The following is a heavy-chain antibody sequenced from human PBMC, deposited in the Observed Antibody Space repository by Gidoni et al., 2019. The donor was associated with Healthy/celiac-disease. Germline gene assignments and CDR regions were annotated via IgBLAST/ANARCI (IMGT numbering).Heavy chain of an antibody. CDR3: ARVLLTTVTTEFDY. D-gene: IGHD4-17*01. J-gene: IGHJ4*02. CDR1: GGSLSRSSYY. CDR2: IYYSGST. V-gene: IGHV4-39*07. Sequence: QLQLQESGPGLVKPSETLSLTCTVSGGSLSRSSYYRGWIRQPPGKGLEWIGSIYYSGSTYYNPSLKSRVTISVDTSKNQFSLKLSSVTAADTAVYYCARVLLTTVTTEFDYWGQGTLVTVSS.